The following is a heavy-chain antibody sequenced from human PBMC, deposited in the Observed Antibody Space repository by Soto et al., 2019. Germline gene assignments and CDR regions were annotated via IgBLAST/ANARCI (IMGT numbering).Heavy chain of an antibody. D-gene: IGHD3-22*01. CDR1: GFTFSTYA. V-gene: IGHV3-23*01. Sequence: GPLLESGGGLVQPGGSLRLSCAASGFTFSTYAMSWVRQDPGKGLEWVSGLSGRGGTIYYADSVKGRFTISRDNSKRTLYLQMNSLRTEDTALYYCVTGPVVVPGAFDIWGQGTMVTVSS. CDR2: LSGRGGTI. CDR3: VTGPVVVPGAFDI. J-gene: IGHJ3*02.